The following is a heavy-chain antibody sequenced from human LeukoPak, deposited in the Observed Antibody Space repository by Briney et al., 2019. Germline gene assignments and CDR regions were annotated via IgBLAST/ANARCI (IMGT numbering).Heavy chain of an antibody. CDR2: ISYDGSNK. D-gene: IGHD2-2*01. J-gene: IGHJ4*02. CDR1: GFTFSSYA. V-gene: IGHV3-30-3*01. CDR3: AKVRPAAGFDY. Sequence: PGGSLRLSRAASGFTFSSYAMHWVRQAPGKGLEWVAVISYDGSNKYYADSVKGRFTISRDNSKNTLYLQMNSLRAEDTAVYYCAKVRPAAGFDYWGQGTLVTVSS.